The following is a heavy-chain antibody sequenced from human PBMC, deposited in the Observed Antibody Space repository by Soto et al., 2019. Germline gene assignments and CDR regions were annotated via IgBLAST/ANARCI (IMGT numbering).Heavy chain of an antibody. V-gene: IGHV4-31*03. Sequence: SETLSLTCTVSVGSITTGGYYWSWIRQLPGKGLEWIGHRYYSESTYYNPSLKSRVSISLDTSKNQFSLKLSFVTAADTAMYYCARTKCSGGSCYSWSLDYWGQGTPVTVSS. D-gene: IGHD2-15*01. J-gene: IGHJ4*02. CDR1: VGSITTGGYY. CDR3: ARTKCSGGSCYSWSLDY. CDR2: RYYSEST.